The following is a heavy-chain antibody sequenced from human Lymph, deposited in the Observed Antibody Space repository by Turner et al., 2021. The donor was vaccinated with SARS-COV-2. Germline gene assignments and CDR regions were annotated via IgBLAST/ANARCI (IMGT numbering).Heavy chain of an antibody. D-gene: IGHD3-3*01. CDR1: GYTFTGSY. J-gene: IGHJ6*02. CDR2: INPNSGGT. V-gene: IGHV1-2*02. CDR3: ARDVERYNDFWSGYSGGYGMDL. Sequence: QVQLVQSGAEVKKPGASVKVSCKASGYTFTGSYMHWVRQAPGQGIEWMGWINPNSGGTNYAQKFQGRVTLSREPSISAAYMELSRLKSDDTAVYYCARDVERYNDFWSGYSGGYGMDLWGQGTTVTVPS.